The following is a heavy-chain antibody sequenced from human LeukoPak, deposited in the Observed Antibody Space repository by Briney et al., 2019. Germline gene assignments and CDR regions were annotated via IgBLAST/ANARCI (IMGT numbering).Heavy chain of an antibody. CDR3: AREKVMSGGAFDV. Sequence: ASVKVSCKASGYAFSTDYMHCVRQAPGQGLEWMGIINPSDGTTSYAQKFQGRVTMTSDTSTSTVYMELRSLRSEDTAVYYCAREKVMSGGAFDVWGQGTMVTVSS. CDR1: GYAFSTDY. V-gene: IGHV1-46*01. CDR2: INPSDGTT. D-gene: IGHD3-16*01. J-gene: IGHJ3*01.